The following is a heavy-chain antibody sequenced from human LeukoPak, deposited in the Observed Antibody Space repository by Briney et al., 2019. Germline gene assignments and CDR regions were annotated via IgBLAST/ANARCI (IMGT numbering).Heavy chain of an antibody. Sequence: SSETLSLTCTVSGGSISSYYWSWIRQPPGKGLEWIGRIYTSGSTNYNPSLKSRVTISVDTSKNQFSLKLSSVTAADTAVYYCARTTEGGYSYGYFYYYYMDVWGKGTTATISS. J-gene: IGHJ6*03. CDR3: ARTTEGGYSYGYFYYYYMDV. V-gene: IGHV4-4*08. CDR1: GGSISSYY. D-gene: IGHD5-18*01. CDR2: IYTSGST.